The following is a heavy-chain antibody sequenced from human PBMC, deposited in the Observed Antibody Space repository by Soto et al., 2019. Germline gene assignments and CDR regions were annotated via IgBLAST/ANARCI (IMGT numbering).Heavy chain of an antibody. CDR2: ISDSGVST. CDR1: GFTFSSYA. CDR3: AKRVYSSGWTGGFEY. Sequence: EVQLLESGGGLVQPGGSLRLSCAASGFTFSSYAMSWVRQAPGKGLEWVSGISDSGVSTYYADSVKGRFTISRDNSKNPLYVQMNSLRVEDTAVYYCAKRVYSSGWTGGFEYWGQGTLVTVSS. J-gene: IGHJ4*02. V-gene: IGHV3-23*01. D-gene: IGHD6-19*01.